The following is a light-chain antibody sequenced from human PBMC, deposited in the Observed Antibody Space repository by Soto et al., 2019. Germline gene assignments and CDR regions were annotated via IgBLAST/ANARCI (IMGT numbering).Light chain of an antibody. V-gene: IGLV1-44*01. CDR3: GAWDDRLNGYV. Sequence: QSVLTQPPSASGTPGQRVTISCSGISSNIGSNPVNWFQQLPGSAPKLLIYSHNQRPSGVPDRFSGSKSGTSASLAISGLQSEDEVAYYCGAWDDRLNGYVFGTGTKLTVL. J-gene: IGLJ1*01. CDR1: SSNIGSNP. CDR2: SHN.